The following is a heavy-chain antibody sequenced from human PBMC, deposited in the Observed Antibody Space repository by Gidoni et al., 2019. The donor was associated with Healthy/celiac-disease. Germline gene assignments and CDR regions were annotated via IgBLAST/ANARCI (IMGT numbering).Heavy chain of an antibody. D-gene: IGHD6-19*01. CDR1: GYNFTSYY. CDR2: INPSGGST. Sequence: QVQLVQSGAEVKKPGASVKVSCKASGYNFTSYYMHWVRQAPGQGLEWMGIINPSGGSTSYAQKFQGRVTMTRDTSTSTVYMELSSLRSEDTAVYYCARGPYSSGWYDALGLVRYWGQGTLVTVSS. J-gene: IGHJ4*02. V-gene: IGHV1-46*03. CDR3: ARGPYSSGWYDALGLVRY.